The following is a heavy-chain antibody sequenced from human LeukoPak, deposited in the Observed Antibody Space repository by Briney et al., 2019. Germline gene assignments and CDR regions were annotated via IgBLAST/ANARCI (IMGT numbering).Heavy chain of an antibody. CDR3: VRDGAHWDLDY. CDR2: IKFDGGND. J-gene: IGHJ4*02. V-gene: IGHV3-30*19. CDR1: GFSFSTSG. Sequence: GGSLRLSFAASGFSFSTSGMHWIRQAPGKGLEWVAFIKFDGGNDYYVDSVKGRFTISRDNSKNTVHLQMNSLRVEDTAMYYCVRDGAHWDLDYWGQGTLVTVSS. D-gene: IGHD7-27*01.